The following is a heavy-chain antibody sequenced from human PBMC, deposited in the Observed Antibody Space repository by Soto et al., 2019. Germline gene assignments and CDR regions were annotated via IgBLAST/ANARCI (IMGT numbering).Heavy chain of an antibody. CDR2: IHSNGNT. CDR3: AREGNLGRWIQPLDS. Sequence: QVQLQVSGPGLVKPSETLSLTCTVSGDSISSYSWSWIRQPPGKGLEWIGHIHSNGNTKYSPSLKSRVTMSVDTSKHHFYLKMISVTTADTAVYFCAREGNLGRWIQPLDSWGQGTLVTVSP. J-gene: IGHJ4*02. CDR1: GDSISSYS. V-gene: IGHV4-59*01. D-gene: IGHD2-2*03.